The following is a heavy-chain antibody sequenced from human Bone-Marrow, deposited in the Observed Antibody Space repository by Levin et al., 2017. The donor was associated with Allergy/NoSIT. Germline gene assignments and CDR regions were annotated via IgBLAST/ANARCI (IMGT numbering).Heavy chain of an antibody. D-gene: IGHD3-3*01. CDR2: VYYSGGT. Sequence: SQTLSLTCTVSGGSISSSSHYWGWIRQPPGKGLEWIGSVYYSGGTYYSPSLQSRVTVSVDTSKNQFSLKLSSVTAADTAVYYCARHGDWGLFGVLTGSLDWFDPWGQGPLVTVSS. CDR3: ARHGDWGLFGVLTGSLDWFDP. J-gene: IGHJ5*02. CDR1: GGSISSSSHY. V-gene: IGHV4-39*01.